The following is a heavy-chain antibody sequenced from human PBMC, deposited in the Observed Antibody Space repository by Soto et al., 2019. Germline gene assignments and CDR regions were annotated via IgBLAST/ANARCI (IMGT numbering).Heavy chain of an antibody. J-gene: IGHJ5*02. D-gene: IGHD6-19*01. CDR1: GFPFSSSA. Sequence: EVQLLDSGGGLVQPGGSLRLSCAASGFPFSSSAIGWVPQAPGKGPEWVSAVRGSGGTTYYADSVRGRFTISRDNSKNTLYLQMNSLRAEDTAIYFCARCTVDTIVTSGWCHYLDPWGQGTLVTVSS. V-gene: IGHV3-23*01. CDR3: ARCTVDTIVTSGWCHYLDP. CDR2: VRGSGGTT.